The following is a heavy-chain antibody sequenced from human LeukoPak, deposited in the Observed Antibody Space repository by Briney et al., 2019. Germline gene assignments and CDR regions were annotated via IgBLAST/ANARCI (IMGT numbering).Heavy chain of an antibody. CDR1: GGSISNSAYQ. CDR3: ARHLHYYGSGNSNWLDP. J-gene: IGHJ5*02. CDR2: VYNNGII. Sequence: PSETLSLTCTVSGGSISNSAYQWGWIRQPPGKGLEWIGFVYNNGIIYSGPSLKSRVAISADTSKNQFSLNLSSVTAADTGIYYCARHLHYYGSGNSNWLDPWGQGVLVSVSS. V-gene: IGHV4-39*01. D-gene: IGHD3-10*01.